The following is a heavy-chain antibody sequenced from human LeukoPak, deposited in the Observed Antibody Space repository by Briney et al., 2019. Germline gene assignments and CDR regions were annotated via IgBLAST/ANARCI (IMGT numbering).Heavy chain of an antibody. CDR1: GFTFSSYG. J-gene: IGHJ3*02. Sequence: GGSLRLSCAASGFTFSSYGMHWVRQAPGKGLEWVAVISYDGSNKYYADSVKGRFTISRDNSKNTLYLQMNSLRAEDTAVYYCARDRDYYDSSGYYWDDAFDIWGQGTMVTVSS. CDR3: ARDRDYYDSSGYYWDDAFDI. D-gene: IGHD3-22*01. CDR2: ISYDGSNK. V-gene: IGHV3-30*03.